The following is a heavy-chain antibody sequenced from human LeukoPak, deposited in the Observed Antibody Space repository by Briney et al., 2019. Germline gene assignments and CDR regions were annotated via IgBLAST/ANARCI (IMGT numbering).Heavy chain of an antibody. D-gene: IGHD1-26*01. V-gene: IGHV3-30*03. Sequence: PGGSLRLSCAASGFTFSSSGMHWVRQAPGKGLEWVAVISYDGSNKYYADSVKGRFTISRDNSKNTLYLQMNSLRAEDTAVYYCARDRVGATDYFDYWGQGTLVTVSS. CDR3: ARDRVGATDYFDY. J-gene: IGHJ4*02. CDR1: GFTFSSSG. CDR2: ISYDGSNK.